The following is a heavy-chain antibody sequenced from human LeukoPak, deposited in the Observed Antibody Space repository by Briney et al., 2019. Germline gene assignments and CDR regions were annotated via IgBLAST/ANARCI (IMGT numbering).Heavy chain of an antibody. J-gene: IGHJ4*02. CDR3: ARVRTTHYYDSSGYSDYFDY. V-gene: IGHV1-18*01. D-gene: IGHD3-22*01. CDR2: ISAYNGKT. Sequence: ASVRVSFKASGYTFTIYGISWVRQAPGEGGEWMGWISAYNGKTNYSQKLQGRGTITTDTSTTTAYLELRSLRSDDTAVYYCARVRTTHYYDSSGYSDYFDYWGQGTLVTVSS. CDR1: GYTFTIYG.